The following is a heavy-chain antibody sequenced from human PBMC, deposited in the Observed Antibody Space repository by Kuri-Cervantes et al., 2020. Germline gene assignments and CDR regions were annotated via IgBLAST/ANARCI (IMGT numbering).Heavy chain of an antibody. CDR3: ARFSTIKGTDY. Sequence: GGSLRLSCAASGFTFSRYSMNWVRQAPGKGLEWVSYISSSSTIYYADSVKGRFTISRDNAKNSLYLQMNSLRAGDTAVYYCARFSTIKGTDYWGQGTLVTVSS. D-gene: IGHD5-24*01. CDR1: GFTFSRYS. CDR2: ISSSSTI. J-gene: IGHJ4*02. V-gene: IGHV3-48*01.